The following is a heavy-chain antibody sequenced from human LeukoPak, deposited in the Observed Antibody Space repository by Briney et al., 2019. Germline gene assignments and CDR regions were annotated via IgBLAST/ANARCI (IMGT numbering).Heavy chain of an antibody. CDR2: INPNSGGT. V-gene: IGHV1-8*03. D-gene: IGHD3-3*01. J-gene: IGHJ5*02. Sequence: ASAKVSCKASGYTFTSYGISWVRQAPGQGLEWMGWINPNSGGTNYAQKFQGRVTITRNTSISTAYMELSSLRSEDTAVYYCARGSYYDFWSGWVPTRPNWFDPWGQGTLVTVSS. CDR1: GYTFTSYG. CDR3: ARGSYYDFWSGWVPTRPNWFDP.